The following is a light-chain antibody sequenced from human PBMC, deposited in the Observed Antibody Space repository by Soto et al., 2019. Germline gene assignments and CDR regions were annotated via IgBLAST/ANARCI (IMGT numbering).Light chain of an antibody. CDR1: RSVDNN. CDR2: AAS. J-gene: IGKJ1*01. Sequence: ERVMTQSPATLSVSPGERAILSCKASRSVDNNLAWYQQKPGQAPRLLISAASTRATGIPGRFSGTGSGTEFTLTISSLQSEDIAVYYCQQYHNWPWAFGQGTKVDIK. V-gene: IGKV3-15*01. CDR3: QQYHNWPWA.